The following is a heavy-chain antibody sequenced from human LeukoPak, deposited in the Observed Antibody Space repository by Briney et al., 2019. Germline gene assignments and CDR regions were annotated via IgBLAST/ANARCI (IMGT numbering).Heavy chain of an antibody. Sequence: PGGPLRLSCAASGFTFSSYWMHWVRHAPGKGLVWVSRINSDGSSTSYADSVKGRFTISRDNAKNTLYLQMNSLRAEDTAVYYCARPIIYDYVLPGWGQGTLVTVSS. CDR1: GFTFSSYW. D-gene: IGHD3-16*01. J-gene: IGHJ4*02. CDR2: INSDGSST. V-gene: IGHV3-74*01. CDR3: ARPIIYDYVLPG.